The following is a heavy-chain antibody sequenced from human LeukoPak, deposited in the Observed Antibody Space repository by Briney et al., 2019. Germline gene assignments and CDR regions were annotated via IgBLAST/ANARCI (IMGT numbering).Heavy chain of an antibody. CDR1: GFTFSTYA. CDR3: AKDPSSSWYVNALDI. J-gene: IGHJ3*02. V-gene: IGHV3-23*01. CDR2: LSGSGGNT. Sequence: GGSLRLSCAASGFTFSTYAMSWVRQAPGKGLEWVSGLSGSGGNTYYADSVKGRFTISRDNSKNTMYLQMNSLRAEDTAIYYCAKDPSSSWYVNALDIWGQGTMVTVSS. D-gene: IGHD6-13*01.